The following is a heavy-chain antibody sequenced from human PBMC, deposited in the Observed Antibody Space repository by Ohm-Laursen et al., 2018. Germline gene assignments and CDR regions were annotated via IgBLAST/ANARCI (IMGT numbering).Heavy chain of an antibody. J-gene: IGHJ4*02. V-gene: IGHV3-9*01. Sequence: SLRLSCTASGFTVSSNYMSWVRQAPGKGLEWVSGINWNSVSIGYADSVKGRFTISRDNAKKSLYLQMNSLRVEDTALYYCARAPALSNSPDYWGQGTLVTVSS. CDR3: ARAPALSNSPDY. D-gene: IGHD4-11*01. CDR1: GFTVSSNY. CDR2: INWNSVSI.